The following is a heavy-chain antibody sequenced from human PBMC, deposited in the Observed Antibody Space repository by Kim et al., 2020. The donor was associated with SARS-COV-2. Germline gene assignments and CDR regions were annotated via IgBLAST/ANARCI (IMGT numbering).Heavy chain of an antibody. Sequence: ASVKVSCKASGYTFTGYYMHWVRQAPGQGLEWMGWINPNSGGTNYAQKFQGWVTMTRDTAISTAYMERSRLRSDDTAVYYCARWQHYDYYYGMDVGGQGTTVTVSS. J-gene: IGHJ6*02. CDR3: ARWQHYDYYYGMDV. CDR1: GYTFTGYY. V-gene: IGHV1-2*04. CDR2: INPNSGGT.